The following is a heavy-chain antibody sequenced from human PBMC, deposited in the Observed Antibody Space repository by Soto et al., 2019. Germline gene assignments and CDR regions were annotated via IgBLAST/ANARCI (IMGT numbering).Heavy chain of an antibody. Sequence: QVQLVESGGGVVQPGKSLRLSCAASGFTFSAYGMHWVRQATGKGLEWVAVIWYDESEIYYADSVKGRFTVSRDNSKNTLYLQMNSLRVEDTAVYYCARGQWLPYYYYIDVWGKGATVTVSS. CDR1: GFTFSAYG. V-gene: IGHV3-33*01. J-gene: IGHJ6*03. CDR3: ARGQWLPYYYYIDV. CDR2: IWYDESEI. D-gene: IGHD6-19*01.